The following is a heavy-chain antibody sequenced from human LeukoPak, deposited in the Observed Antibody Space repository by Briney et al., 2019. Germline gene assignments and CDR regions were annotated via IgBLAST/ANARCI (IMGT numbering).Heavy chain of an antibody. D-gene: IGHD6-13*01. Sequence: GRSLRLSCAASGFTFSNYGMHWVRQAPGKGLEWVAGISFDGNNKNYADSVKGRFTISRDNSKNTLHLQMNSLRAEDTAVYFCAKDKAAGGTRGFDIWGQGTMVTVSS. J-gene: IGHJ3*02. V-gene: IGHV3-30*18. CDR3: AKDKAAGGTRGFDI. CDR2: ISFDGNNK. CDR1: GFTFSNYG.